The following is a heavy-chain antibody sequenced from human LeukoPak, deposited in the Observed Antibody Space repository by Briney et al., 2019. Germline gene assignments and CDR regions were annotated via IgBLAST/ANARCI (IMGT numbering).Heavy chain of an antibody. Sequence: ASVKVSCKASGYTFTGYYMHWVRQAPGQGLEWMGWISAYNGNTNYAQKLQGRVTMTTDTSTSTAYMELRSLRSDDTAVYYCARVPRLPEYCGGDCYTNPIDYWGQGTLVTVSS. CDR3: ARVPRLPEYCGGDCYTNPIDY. V-gene: IGHV1-18*04. CDR1: GYTFTGYY. J-gene: IGHJ4*02. D-gene: IGHD2-21*01. CDR2: ISAYNGNT.